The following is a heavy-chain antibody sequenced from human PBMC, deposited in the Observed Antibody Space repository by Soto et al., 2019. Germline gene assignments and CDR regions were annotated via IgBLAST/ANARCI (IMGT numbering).Heavy chain of an antibody. Sequence: QVQLVQSGAEVKKPGSSVKVSCKASGGTFSSYAISWVRQAPGQGLEWMGGIIPIFGTANYAQKFQGRVTITADESTSTAYMERSSLRSEDTAVYYCARVGTLALKYYYGMDVWGQGTTVTVSS. CDR1: GGTFSSYA. D-gene: IGHD1-1*01. CDR3: ARVGTLALKYYYGMDV. V-gene: IGHV1-69*01. CDR2: IIPIFGTA. J-gene: IGHJ6*02.